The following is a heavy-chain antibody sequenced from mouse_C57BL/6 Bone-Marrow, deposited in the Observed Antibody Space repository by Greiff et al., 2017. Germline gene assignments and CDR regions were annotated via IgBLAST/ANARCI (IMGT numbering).Heavy chain of an antibody. J-gene: IGHJ2*01. CDR1: GFTFSSYA. Sequence: EVQVVESGGGLVKPGGSLKLSCAASGFTFSSYAMSWVRQTPEKRLEWVATISDGGRYTYYPANVKGRFTISRDNAKNNLYLQRSHLKSEDTAMYYCARARYGTTVGDPYYFDYWGQGTTLTVSS. CDR2: ISDGGRYT. D-gene: IGHD1-1*01. V-gene: IGHV5-4*01. CDR3: ARARYGTTVGDPYYFDY.